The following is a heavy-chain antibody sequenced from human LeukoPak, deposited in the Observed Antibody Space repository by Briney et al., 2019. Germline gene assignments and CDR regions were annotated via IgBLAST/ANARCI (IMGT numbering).Heavy chain of an antibody. D-gene: IGHD4-23*01. V-gene: IGHV3-21*01. J-gene: IGHJ4*02. CDR3: ARVGLAYGGNGTH. CDR1: GFTFSSYS. Sequence: GGSLRLSCAASGFTFSSYSMNWVRQAPGKGLEWVSSISSSSSYIYYADSVKGRFTISRDSAKNSLYLQMNSLRAEDTAVYYCARVGLAYGGNGTHWGQGTLVTVSS. CDR2: ISSSSSYI.